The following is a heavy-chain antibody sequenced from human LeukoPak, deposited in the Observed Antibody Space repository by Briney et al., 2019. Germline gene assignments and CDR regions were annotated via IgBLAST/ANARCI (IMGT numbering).Heavy chain of an antibody. V-gene: IGHV1-2*02. D-gene: IGHD2-15*01. CDR1: GYTFTGYY. J-gene: IGHJ4*02. CDR2: INPTSGGT. Sequence: ASVKVSCKASGYTFTGYYMHWVRQAPGQGLEGMGWINPTSGGTNYAPQLPRRDTMTRDTSISTAYMELSKLRSYDTAVHYCARESCSGASCWWSFAYWGQGTLVTVSS. CDR3: ARESCSGASCWWSFAY.